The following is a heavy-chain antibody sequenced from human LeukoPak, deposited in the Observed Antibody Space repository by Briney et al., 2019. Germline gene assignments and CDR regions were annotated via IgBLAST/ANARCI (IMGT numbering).Heavy chain of an antibody. V-gene: IGHV4-39*01. D-gene: IGHD3-9*01. Sequence: SETLSLTCTVSGGSISSGSCYWSWIRQPAGKGLEWIGSHYYSGSTYYNPSLKSRVTISVDTSKNHFSLKLNSVTAADTAVYYCARHRAGYHLDWWGQGTLVTVSS. CDR3: ARHRAGYHLDW. J-gene: IGHJ4*02. CDR2: HYYSGST. CDR1: GGSISSGSCY.